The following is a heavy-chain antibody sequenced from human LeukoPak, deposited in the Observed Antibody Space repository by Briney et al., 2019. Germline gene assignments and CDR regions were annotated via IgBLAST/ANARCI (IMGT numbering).Heavy chain of an antibody. CDR2: IIPILGIA. Sequence: SVNVSCKASRGTFSSYAIRWVRQAPGQGREWMGRIIPILGIANYAQKFQGRVTITADKSTSTAYMELSSLRSEDTAVSYCARDRRWLQLYYYYYGMDVWGQGTTVTVSS. CDR3: ARDRRWLQLYYYYYGMDV. J-gene: IGHJ6*02. D-gene: IGHD1-1*01. V-gene: IGHV1-69*04. CDR1: RGTFSSYA.